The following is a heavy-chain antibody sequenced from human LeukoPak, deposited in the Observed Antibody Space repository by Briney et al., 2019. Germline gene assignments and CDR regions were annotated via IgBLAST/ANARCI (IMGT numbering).Heavy chain of an antibody. J-gene: IGHJ4*02. D-gene: IGHD3-3*01. CDR3: AGSRFLEWLFDY. Sequence: SETLSLTCTVSGGSISSYYWSWIRQPPGKGLEWIGYIYYSGSTNYNPSLKSRVTISVDTSKNQFSPKLSSVTAADTAVYYCAGSRFLEWLFDYWGQGTLVTVSS. CDR1: GGSISSYY. CDR2: IYYSGST. V-gene: IGHV4-59*01.